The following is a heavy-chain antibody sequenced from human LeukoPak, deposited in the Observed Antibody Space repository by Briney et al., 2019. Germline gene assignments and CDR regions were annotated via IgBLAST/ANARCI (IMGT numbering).Heavy chain of an antibody. V-gene: IGHV3-21*01. Sequence: PGGSLRLSRAASGFAFSSYSMNWVRQAPGKGLEWVSSISSSSSYIYYADSVKGRFTISRDNAKNSLYLQMNSLRAEDTALYYCARSQSPRITMVRGVTWDYWGQGTLVTVSS. CDR3: ARSQSPRITMVRGVTWDY. D-gene: IGHD3-10*01. CDR1: GFAFSSYS. CDR2: ISSSSSYI. J-gene: IGHJ4*02.